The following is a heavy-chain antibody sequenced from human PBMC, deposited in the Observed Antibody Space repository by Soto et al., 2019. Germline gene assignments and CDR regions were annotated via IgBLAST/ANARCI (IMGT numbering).Heavy chain of an antibody. V-gene: IGHV4-34*01. J-gene: IGHJ4*02. CDR1: GGSFSGYY. Sequence: SETLSLTCAVYGGSFSGYYWSWIRQPPGKGLEWIGEINHSGSTNYNPSLKSRVTISVDTSKNQFSLKLSSVTAADTAVYYCARGYSSGWYPRSRYYFDYWGQGTLVTVSS. D-gene: IGHD6-19*01. CDR2: INHSGST. CDR3: ARGYSSGWYPRSRYYFDY.